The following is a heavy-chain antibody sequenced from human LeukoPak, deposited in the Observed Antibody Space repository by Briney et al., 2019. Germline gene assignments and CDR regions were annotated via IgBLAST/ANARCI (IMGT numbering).Heavy chain of an antibody. CDR1: GFSFSDYS. Sequence: GGSLRLSCAASGFSFSDYSINWVRQAPGKGLEWVSSISPSSSYIYYSDSVKGRFTISRDNAKNSLYLQMNSLRAEDTAVYYCARGRGCSSMSCYPDYWGQGTLVTVSS. CDR3: ARGRGCSSMSCYPDY. D-gene: IGHD2-2*01. CDR2: ISPSSSYI. V-gene: IGHV3-21*01. J-gene: IGHJ4*02.